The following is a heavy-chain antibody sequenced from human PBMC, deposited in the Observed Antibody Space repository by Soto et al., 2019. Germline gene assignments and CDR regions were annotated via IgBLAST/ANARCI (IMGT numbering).Heavy chain of an antibody. V-gene: IGHV3-21*01. CDR2: ISSNSSNI. J-gene: IGHJ4*02. CDR3: AREKGIAAAGTNHFDY. D-gene: IGHD6-13*01. CDR1: GFTFSSHW. Sequence: GGSLRLSCAASGFTFSSHWMNWVRRAPGKGLVWVSRISSNSSNIYYADSVKGRFTISRDNAKNSLYLQMNSLRAEDTAVYYCAREKGIAAAGTNHFDYWGQGTLVTVSS.